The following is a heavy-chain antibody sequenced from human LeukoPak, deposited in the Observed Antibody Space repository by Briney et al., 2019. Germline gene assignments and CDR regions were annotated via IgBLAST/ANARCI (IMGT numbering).Heavy chain of an antibody. CDR2: INHSGST. CDR3: AGAPYDSSGYNDY. CDR1: GGSFSGYY. D-gene: IGHD3-22*01. V-gene: IGHV4-34*01. J-gene: IGHJ4*02. Sequence: SETLSLTCAVYGGSFSGYYWSWIRQPPGKGLEWIGEINHSGSTNYNPSLKSRVTISVDTSKNQFSLKLSSVTAADTAVYYCAGAPYDSSGYNDYWGQGTLVTVSS.